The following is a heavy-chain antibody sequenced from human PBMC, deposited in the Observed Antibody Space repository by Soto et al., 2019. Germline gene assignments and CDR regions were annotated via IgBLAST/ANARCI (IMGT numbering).Heavy chain of an antibody. CDR1: GGSISGSSYY. CDR2: IYYSGST. Sequence: SETLSLTCTVSGGSISGSSYYWGWIRQPPGKGLEWIGSIYYSGSTYYNQSLKSRVTISVDTSKNQLSLKLSSVTAADTAVYYCARGPPVPSPLDSSSWYFDYWGQGTLVTVSS. CDR3: ARGPPVPSPLDSSSWYFDY. J-gene: IGHJ4*02. V-gene: IGHV4-39*02. D-gene: IGHD6-13*01.